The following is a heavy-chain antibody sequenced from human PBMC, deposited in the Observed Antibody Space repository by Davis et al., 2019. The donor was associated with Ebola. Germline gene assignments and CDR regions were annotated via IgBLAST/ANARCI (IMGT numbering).Heavy chain of an antibody. CDR1: GGTFSSYA. Sequence: AASVKVSCKASGGTFSSYAISWVRQAPGQGLEWMGRIIPILGIANYAQKFQGRVTITADKSTSTAYMELSSLRSEDTAVYYCARDVGYCSGGSCFSDGMDVWGQGTTVTVSS. D-gene: IGHD2-15*01. J-gene: IGHJ6*02. CDR2: IIPILGIA. CDR3: ARDVGYCSGGSCFSDGMDV. V-gene: IGHV1-69*04.